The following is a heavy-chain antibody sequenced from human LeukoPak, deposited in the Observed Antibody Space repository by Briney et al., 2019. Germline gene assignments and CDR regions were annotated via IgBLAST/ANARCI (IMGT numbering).Heavy chain of an antibody. CDR2: INPNSGGT. CDR3: ARAGSSNNWFDP. D-gene: IGHD2-15*01. Sequence: ASVKVSCKASGYTFTGYYMHWVRQAPGQGLEWMGWINPNSGGTNYAQKFQGWVTMTRDTAISTAYMELSRLRSDDTAVYYCARAGSSNNWFDPWGQGTLVTVSS. CDR1: GYTFTGYY. V-gene: IGHV1-2*04. J-gene: IGHJ5*02.